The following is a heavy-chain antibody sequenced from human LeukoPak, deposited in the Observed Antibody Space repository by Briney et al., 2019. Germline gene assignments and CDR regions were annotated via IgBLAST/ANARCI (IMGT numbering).Heavy chain of an antibody. CDR1: GFTFSRNA. Sequence: GGSLRLSCAASGFTFSRNAMAWVRQAPGKGLEWVAGIGSDDNTHYAESVRGRFTISRDISKNTVSLQMSSLRAEDTAVYCCAKDILRWSFDSWGQGILVTVSS. J-gene: IGHJ4*02. CDR2: IGSDDNT. CDR3: AKDILRWSFDS. D-gene: IGHD4-23*01. V-gene: IGHV3-23*01.